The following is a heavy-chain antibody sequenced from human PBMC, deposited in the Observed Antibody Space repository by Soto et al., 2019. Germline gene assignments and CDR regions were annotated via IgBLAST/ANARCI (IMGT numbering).Heavy chain of an antibody. Sequence: GGSLRLSCAASGFTFSSYWMSWVRQAPGKGLEWVANIKQDGSEKYYVDSVKGRFTISRDNAKNSLYLQMNSLRAEDTAVYYCARSDVATVVTHFDYWGQGTLVTVSS. J-gene: IGHJ4*02. V-gene: IGHV3-7*05. CDR3: ARSDVATVVTHFDY. D-gene: IGHD4-17*01. CDR2: IKQDGSEK. CDR1: GFTFSSYW.